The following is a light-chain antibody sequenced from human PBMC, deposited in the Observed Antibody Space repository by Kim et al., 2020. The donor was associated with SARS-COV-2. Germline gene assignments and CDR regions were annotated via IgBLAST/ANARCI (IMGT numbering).Light chain of an antibody. CDR2: DAS. CDR3: QQYYSYPWT. V-gene: IGKV1-8*01. Sequence: AIRMTQSPSSFSASTGETVTISCRASQGISRNLAWYQQKPGKAPELLMYDASTLQSGVLSRFSGSGSGTDFTLTISYLQSEDSATYYCQQYYSYPWTFGQGTKVEI. J-gene: IGKJ1*01. CDR1: QGISRN.